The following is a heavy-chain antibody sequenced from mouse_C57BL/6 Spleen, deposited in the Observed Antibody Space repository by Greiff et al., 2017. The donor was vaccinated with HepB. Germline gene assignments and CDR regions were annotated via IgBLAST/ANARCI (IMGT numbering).Heavy chain of an antibody. V-gene: IGHV5-4*01. Sequence: EVQGVESGGGLVKPGGSLKLSCAASGFNFSSYAMSWVRQTPEKRLEWVATISDGGSYTYYPDNVKGRFTISRDNAKNNLYLQMSHLKSEDTAMYYCARGMGRGGFDYWGQGTTLTVSS. CDR2: ISDGGSYT. J-gene: IGHJ2*01. CDR1: GFNFSSYA. CDR3: ARGMGRGGFDY. D-gene: IGHD4-1*01.